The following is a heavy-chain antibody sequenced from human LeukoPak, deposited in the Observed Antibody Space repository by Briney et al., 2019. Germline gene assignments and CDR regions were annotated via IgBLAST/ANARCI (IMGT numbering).Heavy chain of an antibody. D-gene: IGHD2-15*01. Sequence: SETLSLTCTVSGGSISSGGTYYWSWIRQPAGKGLEWIGRIYTSGSTNYNPSLKSRVTISVDTSKNQFSLKLSSVTAADTAVYYCARHRRVVALDYWGQGTLVTVSS. J-gene: IGHJ4*02. V-gene: IGHV4-61*02. CDR2: IYTSGST. CDR3: ARHRRVVALDY. CDR1: GGSISSGGTYY.